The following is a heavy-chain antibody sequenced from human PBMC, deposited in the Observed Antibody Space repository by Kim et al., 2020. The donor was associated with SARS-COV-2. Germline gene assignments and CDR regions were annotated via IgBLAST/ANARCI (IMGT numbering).Heavy chain of an antibody. J-gene: IGHJ6*02. V-gene: IGHV4-59*13. Sequence: SETLSLTCTVSGGSISSYYWSWIRQPPGKGLEWIGYIYYSGSTNYNPSLKSRVTISVDTSKNQFSLKLSSVTAADTAVYYCARGRSYYYGSGSYSYYYGMDVWGQGTTVTVSS. CDR2: IYYSGST. CDR3: ARGRSYYYGSGSYSYYYGMDV. CDR1: GGSISSYY. D-gene: IGHD3-10*01.